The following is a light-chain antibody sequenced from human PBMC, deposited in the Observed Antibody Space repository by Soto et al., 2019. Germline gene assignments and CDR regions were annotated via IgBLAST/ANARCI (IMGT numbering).Light chain of an antibody. J-gene: IGKJ4*01. CDR2: GAS. CDR3: QKVYDVRLS. V-gene: IGKV1-39*01. CDR1: QSLSDY. Sequence: DIQMTQSPSSLSADVGDRVTITCRASQSLSDYLNWYQQKPGKAPNLLIHGASTLQSGVPSRFSGGGSGTEFTLTISSLKLEYFAIYYCQKVYDVRLSFDGGTKV.